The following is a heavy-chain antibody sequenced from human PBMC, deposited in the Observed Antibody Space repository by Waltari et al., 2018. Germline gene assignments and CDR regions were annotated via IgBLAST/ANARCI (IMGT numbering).Heavy chain of an antibody. J-gene: IGHJ6*02. CDR3: ARVRGYCSSTSCLFSYYYYYGMDV. CDR2: INHSGST. CDR1: GGSFSGYY. Sequence: QVQLQQWGAGLLKPSETLSLTCAVYGGSFSGYYWSWIRQPPGKGLEWSGEINHSGSTNYNPSLKSRVTISVDTSKNQFSLKLSSVTAADTAVYYCARVRGYCSSTSCLFSYYYYYGMDVWGQGTTVTVSS. D-gene: IGHD2-2*01. V-gene: IGHV4-34*01.